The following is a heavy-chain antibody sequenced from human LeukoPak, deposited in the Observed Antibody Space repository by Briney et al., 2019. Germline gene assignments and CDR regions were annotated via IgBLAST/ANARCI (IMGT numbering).Heavy chain of an antibody. Sequence: SETLSLTCAVSDYSISSGYYWGWIRQPPGKGLEWIGSLHLSGSTYYSSSLKSRITISVDTSKNQFSLKLSSVNAADTAVYYCARGYRSETYEFRSGYYTWAWLDLWGQGILVTVSS. J-gene: IGHJ5*02. CDR3: ARGYRSETYEFRSGYYTWAWLDL. CDR1: DYSISSGYY. CDR2: LHLSGST. D-gene: IGHD3-3*01. V-gene: IGHV4-38-2*01.